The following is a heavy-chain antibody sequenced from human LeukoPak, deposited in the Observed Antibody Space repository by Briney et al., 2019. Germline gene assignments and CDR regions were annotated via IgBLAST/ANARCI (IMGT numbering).Heavy chain of an antibody. CDR3: ARDRDY. Sequence: PSETLSLTCAVYGGSFSGYYWSWIRQPPGKGLEWIGYIYYSGSTNYNPSLKSRVTISVDRSKNHFSLKLDSVTAADTAVYYCARDRDYWGQGALVTVSS. J-gene: IGHJ4*02. CDR2: IYYSGST. CDR1: GGSFSGYY. V-gene: IGHV4-59*12.